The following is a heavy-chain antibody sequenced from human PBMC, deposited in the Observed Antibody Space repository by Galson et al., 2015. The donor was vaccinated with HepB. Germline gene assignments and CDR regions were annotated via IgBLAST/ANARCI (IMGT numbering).Heavy chain of an antibody. CDR3: ARGVGATFAYFQH. V-gene: IGHV1-69*06. CDR2: IIPIFGTG. Sequence: SVKVSCKASGGTFSSYAISWVRQAPGQGLEWMGGIIPIFGTGKYAQQFQGRVTITADKSTTTAYMELSSLRSDDTAVHYCARGVGATFAYFQHWGQGTLVTVSS. J-gene: IGHJ1*01. CDR1: GGTFSSYA. D-gene: IGHD1-26*01.